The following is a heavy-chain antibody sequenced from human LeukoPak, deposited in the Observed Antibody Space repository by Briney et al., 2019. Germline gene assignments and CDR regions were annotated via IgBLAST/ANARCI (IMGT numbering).Heavy chain of an antibody. Sequence: GASVKVSCKASGYTFTSYAMHWVRQAPGQRLEWMGWINAGNGNTKYSQKFQGRVTITRDTSASTAYMEPSSLRSEDTAVYYRASDYYGSSGYYAFDYWGQGTLVTVSS. CDR1: GYTFTSYA. D-gene: IGHD3-22*01. V-gene: IGHV1-3*01. J-gene: IGHJ4*02. CDR3: ASDYYGSSGYYAFDY. CDR2: INAGNGNT.